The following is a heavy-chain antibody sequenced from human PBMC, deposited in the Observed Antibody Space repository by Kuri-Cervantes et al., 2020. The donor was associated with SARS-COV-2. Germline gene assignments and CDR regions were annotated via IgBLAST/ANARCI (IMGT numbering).Heavy chain of an antibody. CDR3: ARRPTARKQITMVRGDAFDI. CDR1: GGSISSSSYY. CDR2: IYYSGST. V-gene: IGHV4-39*01. D-gene: IGHD3-10*01. Sequence: SETLSLTCTVSGGSISSSSYYWGWIRQLPGKGLEWIGSIYYSGSTYYNPSLKSRVTISVDTSKNQFSLKLSSVTAADTAVYYCARRPTARKQITMVRGDAFDIWGQGTMVTVSS. J-gene: IGHJ3*02.